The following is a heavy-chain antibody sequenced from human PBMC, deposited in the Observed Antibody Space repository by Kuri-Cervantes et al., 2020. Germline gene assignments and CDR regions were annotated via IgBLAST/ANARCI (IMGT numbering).Heavy chain of an antibody. CDR2: IYHSGST. J-gene: IGHJ6*02. CDR3: ARTRSNSAAISGRTPNYYYGMDV. Sequence: SETLSLTCAVSGGSISSGGYSWSWIRQPPGKGLEWIGYIYHSGSTYYNPSLKSRVTISVDTSKNQFSLKLSSVTAADTAVYYCARTRSNSAAISGRTPNYYYGMDVWGQGTTVTVSS. CDR1: GGSISSGGYS. D-gene: IGHD2-2*01. V-gene: IGHV4-30-2*01.